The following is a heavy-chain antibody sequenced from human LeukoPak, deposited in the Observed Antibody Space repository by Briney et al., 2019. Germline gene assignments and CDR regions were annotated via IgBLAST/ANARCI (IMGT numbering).Heavy chain of an antibody. CDR3: VKEFTPESSGYDAFDV. CDR2: ISSSSSYI. Sequence: PGGSLILSCAASGFTFSSYSMNWVRQAPGKGLEWVSSISSSSSYIYYVDSVKGRFTISRDNAKNSLYLQMHSLRAEDTAVYYCVKEFTPESSGYDAFDVWGQGTMVTVSS. D-gene: IGHD3-22*01. J-gene: IGHJ3*01. V-gene: IGHV3-21*01. CDR1: GFTFSSYS.